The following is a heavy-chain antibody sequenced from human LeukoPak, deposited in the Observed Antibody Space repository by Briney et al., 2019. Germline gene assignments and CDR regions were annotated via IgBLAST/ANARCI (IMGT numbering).Heavy chain of an antibody. J-gene: IGHJ4*02. Sequence: GGSLRLSCAASEFSVGSNYMTWVRQAPGKGLEWVSLIYSGGSTYYADSVKGRFTISRDNSKNTLYLQMNSLRAEDTAVYYCAKVLVRGVIITGLYFDYWGQGTLVTVSS. V-gene: IGHV3-66*02. D-gene: IGHD3-10*01. CDR2: IYSGGST. CDR1: EFSVGSNY. CDR3: AKVLVRGVIITGLYFDY.